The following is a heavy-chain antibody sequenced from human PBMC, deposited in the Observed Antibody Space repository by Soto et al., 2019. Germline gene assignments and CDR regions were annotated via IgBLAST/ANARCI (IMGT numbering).Heavy chain of an antibody. CDR3: ARDRHPLDP. CDR1: GGSISSSQG. J-gene: IGHJ5*02. V-gene: IGHV4-4*02. CDR2: IYHDGST. Sequence: PSEPLSHTCGLSGGSISSSQGWSWVRQPPGKGLEWIGGIYHDGSTNYNSFLKSRVTISLDKSKNEFSMKLTSVTAADTAVYYCARDRHPLDPWGPGILVTVPQ.